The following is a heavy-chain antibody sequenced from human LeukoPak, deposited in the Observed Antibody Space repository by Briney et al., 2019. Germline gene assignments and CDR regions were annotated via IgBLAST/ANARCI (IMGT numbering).Heavy chain of an antibody. CDR2: MNPNSGNT. V-gene: IGHV1-8*01. J-gene: IGHJ3*02. D-gene: IGHD6-13*01. CDR3: ASRGQQLDYAFDI. CDR1: GYTFTSYD. Sequence: ASVKVSCKASGYTFTSYDINWVRQATGQGLEWMGWMNPNSGNTGYAQKFQGRVTMTRNTSISTAYMELRSLISEDTAVYYCASRGQQLDYAFDIWGQGTMVTVS.